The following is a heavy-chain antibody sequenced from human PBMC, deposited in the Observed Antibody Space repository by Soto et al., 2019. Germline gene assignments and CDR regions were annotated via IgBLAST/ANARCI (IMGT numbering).Heavy chain of an antibody. V-gene: IGHV3-48*02. CDR1: GFTFSSYS. Sequence: GGSLRLSCAASGFTFSSYSMNWVRQAPGKGLEWVSYISSSSSTIYYADSVKGRFTISRDNAKNSLYLQMNSLRDEDTAVYYCGREDSSGYFFGAEYFQHWGQGTLVTVSS. CDR3: GREDSSGYFFGAEYFQH. CDR2: ISSSSSTI. J-gene: IGHJ1*01. D-gene: IGHD3-22*01.